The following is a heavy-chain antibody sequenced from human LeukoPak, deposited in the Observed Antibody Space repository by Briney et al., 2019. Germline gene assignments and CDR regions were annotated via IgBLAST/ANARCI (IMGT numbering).Heavy chain of an antibody. Sequence: PSETLSLTCTVSGGSISSGDYYWSWIRQPPGKGLEWIGYIYYSGSTYYNPSLKSRVTISVDTSKNQFSLKLSSVTAADTAVYYCARAITMVKPYYFDHWGQGTLVTVSS. CDR3: ARAITMVKPYYFDH. J-gene: IGHJ4*02. CDR1: GGSISSGDYY. V-gene: IGHV4-30-4*01. CDR2: IYYSGST. D-gene: IGHD3-10*01.